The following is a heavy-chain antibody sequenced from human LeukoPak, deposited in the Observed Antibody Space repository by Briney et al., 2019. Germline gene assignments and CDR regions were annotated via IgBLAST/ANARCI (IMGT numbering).Heavy chain of an antibody. J-gene: IGHJ4*02. CDR3: AKDKSEYDFWSGYSPIDY. D-gene: IGHD3-3*01. Sequence: VGSLRLSCAASGFTFSSYGMHWVRQAPGKGLEWVAFIRYDGSNKYYADSVKGRFTISRDNSKNTLYLQMNSLRAEDTAVYYCAKDKSEYDFWSGYSPIDYWGQGTLVTVSS. CDR2: IRYDGSNK. CDR1: GFTFSSYG. V-gene: IGHV3-30*02.